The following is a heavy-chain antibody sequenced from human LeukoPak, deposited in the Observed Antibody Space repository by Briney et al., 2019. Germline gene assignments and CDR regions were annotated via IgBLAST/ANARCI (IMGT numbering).Heavy chain of an antibody. V-gene: IGHV3-23*01. D-gene: IGHD3-3*01. CDR2: ISGSGGST. J-gene: IGHJ4*02. Sequence: GGSLRLSCAASGFTFSSYAMSWVRQAPGKGLEWVSAISGSGGSTYYADSVKGRFTISRDNSKNTLYLQMNSLRAEDTAVYYCAKLRTIFGVAAYYFDYWGQGTLVTVSS. CDR1: GFTFSSYA. CDR3: AKLRTIFGVAAYYFDY.